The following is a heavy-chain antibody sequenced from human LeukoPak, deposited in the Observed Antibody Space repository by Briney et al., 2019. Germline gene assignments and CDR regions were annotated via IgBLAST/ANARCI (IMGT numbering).Heavy chain of an antibody. CDR3: ARRGLMAALDY. D-gene: IGHD3-16*01. CDR2: ISSSGSTI. CDR1: GFTFSDYY. V-gene: IGHV3-11*04. J-gene: IGHJ4*02. Sequence: PGGSLRLSCAASGFTFSDYYMSWIRQAPGKGLEWVSCISSSGSTISYADSVKGRFTISRDNTKNSLYLQMNSLRAEDTAVYYCARRGLMAALDYWGQGTLVTVSS.